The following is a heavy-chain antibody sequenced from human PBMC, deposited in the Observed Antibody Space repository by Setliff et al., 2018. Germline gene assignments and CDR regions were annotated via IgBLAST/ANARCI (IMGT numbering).Heavy chain of an antibody. J-gene: IGHJ4*02. D-gene: IGHD5-18*01. CDR3: ATSVSWIQLVLYPQGHPEPFDY. CDR1: GYSLSNYV. V-gene: IGHV1-3*01. Sequence: ASVKVSCKASGYSLSNYVMNWVRQAPGQRLEWMGWINAGNGNTKYSQKFQGRVTMTEDTSTDTAYMELSSLRSEDTAVYYCATSVSWIQLVLYPQGHPEPFDYWGQGTLVTVSS. CDR2: INAGNGNT.